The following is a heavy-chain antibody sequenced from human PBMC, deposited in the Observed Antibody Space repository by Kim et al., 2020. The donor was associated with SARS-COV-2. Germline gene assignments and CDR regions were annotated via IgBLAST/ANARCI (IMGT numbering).Heavy chain of an antibody. CDR3: AALDSVQVPGGI. Sequence: YVDSVKGRCTMSRDNAKNSVYLQMNSLRSEDTAIYYCAALDSVQVPGGIWGQGTLVTVSS. V-gene: IGHV3-48*03. D-gene: IGHD3-10*01. J-gene: IGHJ4*02.